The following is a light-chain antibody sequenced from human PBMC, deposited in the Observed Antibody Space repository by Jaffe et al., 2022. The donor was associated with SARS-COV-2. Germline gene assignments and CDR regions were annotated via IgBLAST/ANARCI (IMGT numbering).Light chain of an antibody. V-gene: IGLV6-57*01. CDR2: KDN. J-gene: IGLJ2*01. Sequence: NFMLTQPHSVSESPGRTVTISCTRSSGSTASNFVQWYQQRPGSSPTTVIYKDNQRPSGVPDRFSGSIDSSSNSASLTISGLETEDEADYYCQSSDTYNVVFGGGTKLTVL. CDR3: QSSDTYNVV. CDR1: SGSTASNF.